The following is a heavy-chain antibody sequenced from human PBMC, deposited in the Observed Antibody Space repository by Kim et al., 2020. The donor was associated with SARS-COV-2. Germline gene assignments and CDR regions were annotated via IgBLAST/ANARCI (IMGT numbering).Heavy chain of an antibody. Sequence: SETLSLTCTVSGAYITNHYWSWIRQPPGKGLEWIGNVYHSGSTSYNPSLKSRVTMSVETSKRQFSLQVTSVTAADTAIYYCVREGYFDGGSFFFDYWGPGTLVTVSS. CDR2: VYHSGST. CDR1: GAYITNHY. CDR3: VREGYFDGGSFFFDY. D-gene: IGHD2-15*01. J-gene: IGHJ4*02. V-gene: IGHV4-59*11.